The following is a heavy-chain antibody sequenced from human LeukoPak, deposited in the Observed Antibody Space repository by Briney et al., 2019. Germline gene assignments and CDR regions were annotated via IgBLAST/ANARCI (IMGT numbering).Heavy chain of an antibody. Sequence: PGGSLRLSCAASGFTFSSYAMSWVRQAPGKGLEWVSAIRGSGGSTYYADSVKGRFTISRDNSKNTLYLQMNSLRAEDTAVYYCAKEFFGVVIQEPYYYYGMDVWGQGTTVTVSS. V-gene: IGHV3-23*01. CDR3: AKEFFGVVIQEPYYYYGMDV. CDR2: IRGSGGST. D-gene: IGHD3-3*01. CDR1: GFTFSSYA. J-gene: IGHJ6*02.